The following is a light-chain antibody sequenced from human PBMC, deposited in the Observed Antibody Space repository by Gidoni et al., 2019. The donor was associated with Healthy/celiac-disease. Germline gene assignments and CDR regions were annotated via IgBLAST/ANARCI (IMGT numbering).Light chain of an antibody. J-gene: IGLJ2*01. CDR3: SSYTSSSTLEV. CDR2: ELS. V-gene: IGLV2-14*01. CDR1: SSDVGGYNY. Sequence: SALTQPDSVSGSPGPSIPISCTGTSSDVGGYNYVSWYQQHPGKAPNLMIYELSNRPSGVSNRFSGPKSGNTASLTISGLQAEDAADYHCSSYTSSSTLEVFGGGTKLTVL.